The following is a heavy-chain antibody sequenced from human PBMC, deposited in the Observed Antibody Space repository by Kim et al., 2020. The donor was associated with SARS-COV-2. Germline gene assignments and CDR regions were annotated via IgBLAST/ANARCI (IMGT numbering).Heavy chain of an antibody. V-gene: IGHV1-8*01. D-gene: IGHD6-19*01. CDR3: TRHRSGHNDNWFDP. CDR2: MNPNSCNT. J-gene: IGHJ5*02. CDR1: GYTFTGYD. Sequence: ASVKVSCKASGYTFTGYDLNWVRQATGQGLEWLGWMNPNSCNTGYADKFRDRISMTREISTSTAYMELSSLTSEDTAVYYCTRHRSGHNDNWFDPWGQGTLVTVSS.